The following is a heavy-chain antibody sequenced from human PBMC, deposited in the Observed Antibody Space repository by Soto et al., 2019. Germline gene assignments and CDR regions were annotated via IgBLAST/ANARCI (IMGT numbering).Heavy chain of an antibody. J-gene: IGHJ6*02. Sequence: SETLSLTCAVYGGSFSGYYWSWIRQPPGKGLEWIGEINHSGSTNYNPSLKSRVTISGDTSKNQFSLKLSSVTAADTAVYYCARDFGYSSSWYVAVESYYYYGMDVWGQGTTVTVSS. CDR2: INHSGST. V-gene: IGHV4-34*01. CDR1: GGSFSGYY. D-gene: IGHD6-13*01. CDR3: ARDFGYSSSWYVAVESYYYYGMDV.